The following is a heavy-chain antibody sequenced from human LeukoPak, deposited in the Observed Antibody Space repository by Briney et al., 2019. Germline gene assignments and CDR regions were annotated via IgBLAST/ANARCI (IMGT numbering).Heavy chain of an antibody. J-gene: IGHJ4*02. CDR2: IYHSGST. V-gene: IGHV4-4*02. CDR3: ARGRSAVAGIYDY. CDR1: GGSISSSNW. Sequence: SETLSLTCAVSGGSISSSNWWSWVRQPPGKGLEWIGEIYHSGSTNYNPSLKSRVTISVDKSKNQFYLKLSSVTAADTAVYYCARGRSAVAGIYDYWGQGTLVTVSS. D-gene: IGHD6-19*01.